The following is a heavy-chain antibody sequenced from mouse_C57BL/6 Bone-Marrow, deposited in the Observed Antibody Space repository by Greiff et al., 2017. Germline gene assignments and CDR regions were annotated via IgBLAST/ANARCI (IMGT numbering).Heavy chain of an antibody. CDR2: ISDGGSYT. Sequence: EVQVVESGGGLVKPGGSLKLSCAASGFTFSSYAMSWVRQTPEKRLEWVATISDGGSYTYYPDNVKGRFTISRDNAKNNLYLQMSHLKSEDTAMYYCARTDGSLYYYAMDYWGQGTSVTVSS. CDR1: GFTFSSYA. V-gene: IGHV5-4*01. CDR3: ARTDGSLYYYAMDY. J-gene: IGHJ4*01. D-gene: IGHD1-1*01.